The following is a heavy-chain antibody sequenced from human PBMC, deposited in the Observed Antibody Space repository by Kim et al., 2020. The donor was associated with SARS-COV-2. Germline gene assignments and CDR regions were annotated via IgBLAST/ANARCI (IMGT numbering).Heavy chain of an antibody. V-gene: IGHV3-23*01. D-gene: IGHD3-16*01. CDR1: GFTVSSYA. Sequence: GGSLRLSCGALGFTVSSYAMSWVRQAPGKGLEWVSTISLSGSITYYAASVRGRFTISRDNSKNTLYLQMNGPRAEDTAKYFCAKDTSGQNYFDYWGQGSLVTVSS. CDR3: AKDTSGQNYFDY. CDR2: ISLSGSIT. J-gene: IGHJ4*02.